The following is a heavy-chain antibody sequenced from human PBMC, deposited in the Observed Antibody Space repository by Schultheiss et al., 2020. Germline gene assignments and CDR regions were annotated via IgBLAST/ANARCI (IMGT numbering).Heavy chain of an antibody. CDR3: ARMSFNWNDDYHYGMDV. CDR1: GFTFSSYG. J-gene: IGHJ6*02. D-gene: IGHD1-20*01. V-gene: IGHV3-23*01. Sequence: GESLKISCAASGFTFSSYGMHWVRQAPGKGLEWVSAISGSGGSTYYADSVKGRFTISRDNSKNTVFLQMNSLRVEDTAVYYCARMSFNWNDDYHYGMDVWGRGTTVTVSS. CDR2: ISGSGGST.